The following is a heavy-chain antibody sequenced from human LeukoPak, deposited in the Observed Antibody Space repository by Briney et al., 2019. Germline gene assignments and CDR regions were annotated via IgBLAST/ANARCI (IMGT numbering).Heavy chain of an antibody. V-gene: IGHV3-66*01. J-gene: IGHJ4*02. D-gene: IGHD3-22*01. CDR2: IYSGGST. CDR1: GFTVSSNY. Sequence: GGSLRLSCAASGFTVSSNYMSWVRQAPGKGLEWVSVIYSGGSTYYADSVKGRFTIPRDNSKNTLYLQMNSLRAEDTAVYYCASMNYYDSSGFSDYWGQGTLVTVSS. CDR3: ASMNYYDSSGFSDY.